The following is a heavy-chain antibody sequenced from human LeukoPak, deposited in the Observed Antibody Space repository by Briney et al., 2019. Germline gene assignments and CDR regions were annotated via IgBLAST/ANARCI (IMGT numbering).Heavy chain of an antibody. Sequence: SVKVSCKASGGTFSSYAISWVRQAPGQGLEWMGGIIPIFGTANYAQKFQGRVTITADESTSTAYMELSSLRSEDTAVYYCAGKPTYYYDSSGYYYFDYWGQGTLVTVSS. D-gene: IGHD3-22*01. CDR1: GGTFSSYA. V-gene: IGHV1-69*13. CDR3: AGKPTYYYDSSGYYYFDY. J-gene: IGHJ4*02. CDR2: IIPIFGTA.